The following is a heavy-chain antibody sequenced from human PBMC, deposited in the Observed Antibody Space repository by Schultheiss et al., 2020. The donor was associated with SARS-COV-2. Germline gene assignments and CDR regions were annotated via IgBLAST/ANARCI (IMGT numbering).Heavy chain of an antibody. V-gene: IGHV4-34*01. CDR1: GGSFSGYY. CDR2: INHSGST. J-gene: IGHJ4*02. Sequence: SETLSLTCAVYGGSFSGYYWSWIRQPPGKGLEWIGEINHSGSTNYNPSLKSRVTISVDTSKNQFSLKLSSVTAADTAVYYCARGLYDSERYYFDYWGQGTLVTVSS. D-gene: IGHD5/OR15-5a*01. CDR3: ARGLYDSERYYFDY.